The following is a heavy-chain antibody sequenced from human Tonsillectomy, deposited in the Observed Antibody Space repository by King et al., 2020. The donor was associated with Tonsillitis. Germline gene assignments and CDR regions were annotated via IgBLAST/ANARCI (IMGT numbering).Heavy chain of an antibody. CDR1: GYTFTSYG. CDR3: AREGYCSSTSCYTEYGMDV. D-gene: IGHD2-2*02. Sequence: VQLVESGAEVKKPGASVKVSCKASGYTFTSYGISWVRQAPGQGLEWMGXXSAYNGNTNYAQKLRGRVTMTTDXPTSTAYMELRSLRSDDTAVYYCAREGYCSSTSCYTEYGMDVWGQGTTVTVSS. V-gene: IGHV1-18*04. J-gene: IGHJ6*02. CDR2: XSAYNGNT.